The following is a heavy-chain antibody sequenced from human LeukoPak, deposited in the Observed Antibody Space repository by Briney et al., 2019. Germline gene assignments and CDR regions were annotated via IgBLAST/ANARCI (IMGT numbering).Heavy chain of an antibody. D-gene: IGHD2-15*01. CDR1: GFTFSSYG. Sequence: PGRSLRLSCAASGFTFSSYGMHWVRQAPGKGLEWVAVIWYDGSNKYYADSVKGRFTISRDNSKNTLYLQMNSLRAEDTAVYYCTTDVVVVAATGDYWGQGTLVTVSS. CDR2: IWYDGSNK. V-gene: IGHV3-33*01. J-gene: IGHJ4*02. CDR3: TTDVVVVAATGDY.